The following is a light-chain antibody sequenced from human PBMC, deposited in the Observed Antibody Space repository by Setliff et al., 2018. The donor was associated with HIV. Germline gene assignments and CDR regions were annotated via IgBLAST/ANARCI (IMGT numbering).Light chain of an antibody. J-gene: IGLJ2*01. CDR2: EVS. V-gene: IGLV2-14*01. CDR1: SSDVGGYNY. Sequence: QSVLTQPASVSGSPGQSITISCTGTSSDVGGYNYVSWYQQHPGKAPKLMIYEVSNRPPGVSNRFSGSKSGNTASLTISGLQAEDEADYFCSSYATSGTLVVFGGGTKGTVL. CDR3: SSYATSGTLVV.